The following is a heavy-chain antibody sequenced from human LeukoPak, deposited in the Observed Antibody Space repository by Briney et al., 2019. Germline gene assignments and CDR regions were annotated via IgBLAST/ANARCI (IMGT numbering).Heavy chain of an antibody. V-gene: IGHV5-51*01. CDR2: IYPGDSDT. Sequence: GESLKISCKGSGYSFTSYWIGWVRQMPGKGLEWMEIIYPGDSDTRYSPSFQGQVTISADKSISTAYLQWSSLKASDTAMYYCARYEQQLVYAFDIWGQGTMVTVSS. D-gene: IGHD6-13*01. CDR3: ARYEQQLVYAFDI. CDR1: GYSFTSYW. J-gene: IGHJ3*02.